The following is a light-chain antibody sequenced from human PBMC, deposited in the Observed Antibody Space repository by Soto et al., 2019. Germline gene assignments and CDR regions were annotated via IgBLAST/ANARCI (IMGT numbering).Light chain of an antibody. CDR3: QHYNSYSEA. Sequence: QIAQSPCTPFRSVGAKVTSTSRASQTISSWLAWYQQKPGKAPKLLIYKASTLKSGVPSRFSGSGSGTEFTLTISSLQPDDFATYYCQHYNSYSEAFGQGTKVDIK. J-gene: IGKJ1*01. CDR1: QTISSW. CDR2: KAS. V-gene: IGKV1-5*03.